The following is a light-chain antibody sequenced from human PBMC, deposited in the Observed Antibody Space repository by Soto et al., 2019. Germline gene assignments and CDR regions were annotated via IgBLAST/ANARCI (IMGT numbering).Light chain of an antibody. V-gene: IGKV3-20*01. J-gene: IGKJ2*01. Sequence: EVVLTQSPGTLALSPGERATLSCRASQSISSSYLAWYQQKPGQAPRLLISGASSRAAGVPDRVSGSGSGTDFTLTINRLEPEDFAVYYCQQYLRSPYTFGQGTNLEIK. CDR2: GAS. CDR3: QQYLRSPYT. CDR1: QSISSSY.